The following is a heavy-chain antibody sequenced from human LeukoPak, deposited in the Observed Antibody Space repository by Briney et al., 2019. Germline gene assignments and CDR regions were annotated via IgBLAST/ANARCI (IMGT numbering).Heavy chain of an antibody. V-gene: IGHV3-48*03. D-gene: IGHD3-9*01. CDR3: AREKGYYDIF. Sequence: GGSLRLSCAASGFTFSSYEMNWVRQAPGEGLEWVSYISSNGSTIYYADSVKGRFTISRDNAKNSLYLQMNSLRAEDTAVYYCAREKGYYDIFGGQGTLVTVSS. CDR1: GFTFSSYE. CDR2: ISSNGSTI. J-gene: IGHJ4*02.